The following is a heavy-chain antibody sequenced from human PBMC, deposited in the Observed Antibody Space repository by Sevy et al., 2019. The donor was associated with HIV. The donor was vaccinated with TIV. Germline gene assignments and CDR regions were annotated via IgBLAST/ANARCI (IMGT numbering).Heavy chain of an antibody. Sequence: SETLSLTCAVYGGSFSGYYWSWIRQPPGKGLEWIGEINHSGGTNYNPSLKSRVTISVGTSKNQSSLMLSFVTAADTAVYYGASRTGRRGTIAAAGTYYFDYWGQGTLVTVSS. CDR2: INHSGGT. V-gene: IGHV4-34*01. J-gene: IGHJ4*02. CDR1: GGSFSGYY. D-gene: IGHD6-13*01. CDR3: ASRTGRRGTIAAAGTYYFDY.